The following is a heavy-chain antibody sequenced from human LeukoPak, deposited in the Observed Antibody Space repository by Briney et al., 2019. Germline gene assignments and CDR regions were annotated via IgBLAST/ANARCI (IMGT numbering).Heavy chain of an antibody. CDR3: ASTVPVVPAAGYYYYGMDV. Sequence: ASVKVSCKASGYTFTGYYMHWVRQAPGQGLEWMGWINPNSGGTNYAQKFQGRVTMTRDTSISTAYMELSRLRSDDTAVYYCASTVPVVPAAGYYYYGMDVWGQGTTVTVSS. V-gene: IGHV1-2*02. D-gene: IGHD2-2*01. J-gene: IGHJ6*02. CDR1: GYTFTGYY. CDR2: INPNSGGT.